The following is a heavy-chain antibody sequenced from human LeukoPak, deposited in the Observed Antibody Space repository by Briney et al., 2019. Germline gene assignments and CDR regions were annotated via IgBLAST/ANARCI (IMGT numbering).Heavy chain of an antibody. CDR2: INHSGSS. CDR3: ARVGDLFGAHRVRGLPPDYYYMDV. D-gene: IGHD3-10*01. CDR1: GGSITDYF. J-gene: IGHJ6*03. Sequence: SETLSLTCALSGGSITDYFYNWVRQPPGKGLEWIGEINHSGSSTYNPSLKSRVIISLDTSKNQFSLKLSSVTAADTAVYYCARVGDLFGAHRVRGLPPDYYYMDVWGKGTTVTISS. V-gene: IGHV4-34*01.